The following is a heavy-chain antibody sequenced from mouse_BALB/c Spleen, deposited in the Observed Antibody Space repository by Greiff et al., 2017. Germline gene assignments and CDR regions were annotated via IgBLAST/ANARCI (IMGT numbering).Heavy chain of an antibody. CDR2: INPSTGYT. D-gene: IGHD1-1*01. Sequence: QVQLKESGAELAKPGASVKMSCKASGYTFTSYWMHWVKQRPGQGLEWIGYINPSTGYTEYNQKFKDKATLTADKSSSTAYMQLSSLTSEDSAVYYCARVPVVARGYAMDYWGQGTSVTVSS. CDR3: ARVPVVARGYAMDY. V-gene: IGHV1-7*01. J-gene: IGHJ4*01. CDR1: GYTFTSYW.